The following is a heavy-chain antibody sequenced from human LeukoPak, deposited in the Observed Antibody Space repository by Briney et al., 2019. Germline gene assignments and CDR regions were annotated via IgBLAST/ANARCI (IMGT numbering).Heavy chain of an antibody. V-gene: IGHV4-39*07. CDR3: ARSIAAADVFDI. D-gene: IGHD6-13*01. Sequence: PSETLSLTCTGSGVSIRSSSYYWGWLRQPPGKGLEWIESGYYSGSTYYNPSLKSRVTISVDTSKNQFSLKLRSVTAADTAVYYCARSIAAADVFDIWGQGTMVTVSS. J-gene: IGHJ3*02. CDR2: GYYSGST. CDR1: GVSIRSSSYY.